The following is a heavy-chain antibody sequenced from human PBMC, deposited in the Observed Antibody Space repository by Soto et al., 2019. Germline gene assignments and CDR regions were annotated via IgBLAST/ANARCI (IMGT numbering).Heavy chain of an antibody. J-gene: IGHJ6*02. CDR3: ASYYDSVSLPHRKYYYGMDV. D-gene: IGHD3-22*01. CDR1: GGSISSYY. V-gene: IGHV4-59*01. CDR2: IYYSGST. Sequence: PSETLSLTCTVSGGSISSYYWSWIRQPPGKGLDWIGYIYYSGSTNYNPSLKSRVTISVDTSKNQFSLKLSSVTAADTAVYYCASYYDSVSLPHRKYYYGMDVWGQGTTVTVSS.